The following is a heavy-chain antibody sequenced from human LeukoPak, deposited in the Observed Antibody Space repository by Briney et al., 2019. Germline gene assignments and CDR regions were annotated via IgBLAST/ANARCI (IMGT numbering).Heavy chain of an antibody. CDR1: GFIFNNYA. Sequence: GRSLRLSCAGSGFIFNNYAMHWVPQPPGKGLEWVSGISWNSGSIDYADSVKGRFTISRDNAKNSLYLQMNSLRVEDTAFYYCAKDNRRHYTSGPNPDSLHWGQGALVTVSS. V-gene: IGHV3-9*01. J-gene: IGHJ4*02. D-gene: IGHD6-19*01. CDR3: AKDNRRHYTSGPNPDSLH. CDR2: ISWNSGSI.